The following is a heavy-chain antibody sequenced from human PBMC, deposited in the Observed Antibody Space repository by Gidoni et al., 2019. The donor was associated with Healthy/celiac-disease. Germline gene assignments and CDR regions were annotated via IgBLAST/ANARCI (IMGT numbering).Heavy chain of an antibody. CDR2: IIPILGIA. Sequence: QVQLVQSGAEVKKPGSSVKVSCKDSGGTFSSYTISWVRQAPGQGLEWMGRIIPILGIANYAQKFQGRVTITADKSTSTAYMELSSLRSEDTAVYYCARDRDGYYGMDVWGQGTTVTVSS. D-gene: IGHD3-10*01. V-gene: IGHV1-69*08. CDR1: GGTFSSYT. CDR3: ARDRDGYYGMDV. J-gene: IGHJ6*02.